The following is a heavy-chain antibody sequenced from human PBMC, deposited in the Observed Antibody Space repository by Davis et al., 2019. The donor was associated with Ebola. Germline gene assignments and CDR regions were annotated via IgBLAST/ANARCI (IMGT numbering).Heavy chain of an antibody. D-gene: IGHD5-12*01. CDR3: AKADSGYDPDP. CDR1: GFTFSSYW. V-gene: IGHV3-7*01. Sequence: GGSLRLSCAASGFTFSSYWMSWVRQAPGKGLEWVANIKQDGSEKYYVDSVRGRFTISRDNAKNSLYLQMNSLRAEDTAVYYCAKADSGYDPDPWGQGTLVTVSS. CDR2: IKQDGSEK. J-gene: IGHJ5*02.